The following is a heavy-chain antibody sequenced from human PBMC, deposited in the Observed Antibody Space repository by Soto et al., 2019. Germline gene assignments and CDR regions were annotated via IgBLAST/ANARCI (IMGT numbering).Heavy chain of an antibody. J-gene: IGHJ4*02. CDR2: IYYSGRT. CDR1: GGSISSYY. Sequence: SETLSLTCTVSGGSISSYYWSWIRQPPGKGLEWIGYIYYSGRTNYNPSLKSRVTISVDTSKNQFSLKLSSVTAADTAVYYCARAEYSLGYYFDYWGQGTLVTVSS. D-gene: IGHD3-16*01. CDR3: ARAEYSLGYYFDY. V-gene: IGHV4-59*08.